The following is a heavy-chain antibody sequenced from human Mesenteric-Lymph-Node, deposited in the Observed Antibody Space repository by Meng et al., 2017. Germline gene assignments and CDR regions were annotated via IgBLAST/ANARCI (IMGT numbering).Heavy chain of an antibody. CDR1: GGSISSSSYY. J-gene: IGHJ5*02. Sequence: GSLRLSCTVSGGSISSSSYYWGWIRQPPGKGLEWIGSIYYSGSTYYNPSLKSRVTISVDTSKNQFSLKLSSVTAADTAVYYCARVDELVLFDPWGQGTLVTVSS. CDR3: ARVDELVLFDP. V-gene: IGHV4-39*07. CDR2: IYYSGST.